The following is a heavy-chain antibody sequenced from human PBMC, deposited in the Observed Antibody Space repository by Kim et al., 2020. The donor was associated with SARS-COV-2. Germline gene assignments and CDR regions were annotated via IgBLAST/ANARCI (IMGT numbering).Heavy chain of an antibody. CDR2: IYYSGST. V-gene: IGHV4-59*01. CDR3: ARVPLLWFGESHGGQPTGSYYYGMDV. CDR1: GGSISSYY. Sequence: SETLSLTCTVSGGSISSYYWSWIRQPPGKGLEWIGYIYYSGSTNYNPSLKSRVTISVDTSKNQFSLKLSSVTAADTAVYYCARVPLLWFGESHGGQPTGSYYYGMDVWGQGTTVTVSS. D-gene: IGHD3-10*01. J-gene: IGHJ6*02.